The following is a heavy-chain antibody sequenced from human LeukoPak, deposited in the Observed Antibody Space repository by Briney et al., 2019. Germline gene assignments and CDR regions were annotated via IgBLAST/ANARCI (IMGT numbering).Heavy chain of an antibody. J-gene: IGHJ4*02. CDR1: GVSISSSGYY. CDR2: LYYGGRT. CDR3: AMTTVTTFFSASDDS. D-gene: IGHD4-17*01. Sequence: PSETLSLTCTVSGVSISSSGYYWGWIRQPPGKGLEWIGGLYYGGRTYNNPSLKSRVTISVDTSNNQFSLRLSSVTAADTAVYYCAMTTVTTFFSASDDSWGQGTLVTVSS. V-gene: IGHV4-39*01.